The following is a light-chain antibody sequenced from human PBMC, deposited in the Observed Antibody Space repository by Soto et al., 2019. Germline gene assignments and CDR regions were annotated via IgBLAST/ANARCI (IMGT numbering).Light chain of an antibody. CDR1: QSISSS. J-gene: IGKJ4*01. V-gene: IGKV1-5*01. CDR3: QQYSSYSLT. CDR2: DAS. Sequence: DIQMTQSPSTLSASVGDRVAITCRASQSISSSLAWYQQKPGQAPNLLIYDASTLDSGVPSRFSGSGSGTEFTLSISSLQPGDFATYYCQQYSSYSLTFGGGTKVEI.